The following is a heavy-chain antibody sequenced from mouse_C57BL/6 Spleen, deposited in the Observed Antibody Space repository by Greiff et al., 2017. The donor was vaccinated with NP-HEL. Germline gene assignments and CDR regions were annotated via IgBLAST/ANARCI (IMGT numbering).Heavy chain of an antibody. D-gene: IGHD2-2*01. Sequence: VQLQQPGAELVMPGASVKLSCKASGYTFTSYWMHWVKQRPGQGLEWIGEIDPSDSYTNYNQKFKGKSTLTVDKSSSTAYMQLSSLTSEDSAVYYCARNGYDRAWFAYWGQGTLVTVSA. V-gene: IGHV1-69*01. J-gene: IGHJ3*01. CDR2: IDPSDSYT. CDR1: GYTFTSYW. CDR3: ARNGYDRAWFAY.